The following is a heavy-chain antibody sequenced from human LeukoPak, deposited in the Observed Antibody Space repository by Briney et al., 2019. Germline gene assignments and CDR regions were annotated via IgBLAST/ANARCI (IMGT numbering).Heavy chain of an antibody. J-gene: IGHJ6*02. CDR1: GFTFDDYA. CDR3: AKAHYYGSGSYSHYGMDV. Sequence: GGSLRLSCAASGFTFDDYAMHWVRQAPGKGLEWVSPISGDGGSTYYADSVKGRFTISRDNSKNSLYLQMNSLRTEDTALYYCAKAHYYGSGSYSHYGMDVWGQGTTVTVSS. CDR2: ISGDGGST. D-gene: IGHD3-10*01. V-gene: IGHV3-43*02.